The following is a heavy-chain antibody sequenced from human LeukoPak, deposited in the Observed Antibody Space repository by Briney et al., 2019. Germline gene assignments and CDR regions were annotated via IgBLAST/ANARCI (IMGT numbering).Heavy chain of an antibody. CDR2: IYSSSVTL. D-gene: IGHD4-17*01. CDR3: ARGVWSVTTTATTGWFDP. J-gene: IGHJ5*02. CDR1: RVTFRLYI. V-gene: IGHV3-21*01. Sequence: GGSLTHSRVSSRVTFRLYICNGVRQAPGRGLAWMSSIYSSSVTLLCADSVKRRFTISRDNATNSVHLQINSLRAEDTAMYYCARGVWSVTTTATTGWFDPWGQGTLVTVSS.